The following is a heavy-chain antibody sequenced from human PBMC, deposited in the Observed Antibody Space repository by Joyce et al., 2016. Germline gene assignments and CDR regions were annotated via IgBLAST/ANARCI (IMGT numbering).Heavy chain of an antibody. V-gene: IGHV4-39*07. Sequence: QLQLQESGPGLVKPSETLSLPCTVSVGSISSSSYYWGWIRQPPGKGLDWIGNIYYSGSTYYNPSLKRRVTISVDTSKNQFSLKLSSVTAADTAMYYCTRDGFLEWLGDDYWGQGTLVTVSS. CDR2: IYYSGST. CDR1: VGSISSSSYY. D-gene: IGHD3-3*01. CDR3: TRDGFLEWLGDDY. J-gene: IGHJ4*02.